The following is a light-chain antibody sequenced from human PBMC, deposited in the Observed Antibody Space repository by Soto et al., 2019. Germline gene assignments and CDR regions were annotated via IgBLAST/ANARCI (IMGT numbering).Light chain of an antibody. J-gene: IGKJ4*01. CDR1: HSITTN. Sequence: EKVLTQSPVTLSVSLGERATLSCRASHSITTNLAWYQQKPGQAPRLLIFGASNRATGIPARFSGSGSGTEFSLTISSLQSEDSAIYYCQQYNDWPPLTFGGGTKVEI. CDR2: GAS. CDR3: QQYNDWPPLT. V-gene: IGKV3-15*01.